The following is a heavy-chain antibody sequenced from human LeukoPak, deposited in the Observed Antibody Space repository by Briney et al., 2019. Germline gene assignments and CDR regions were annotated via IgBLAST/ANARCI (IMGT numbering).Heavy chain of an antibody. D-gene: IGHD3-16*01. CDR1: GGSISSSSYY. CDR2: INHSGST. J-gene: IGHJ4*02. CDR3: ARGGADFDY. Sequence: SETLSLTCTVSGGSISSSSYYWSWIRQPPGKGLEWIGEINHSGSTNYNPSLKSRVTISVDTSKNQFSLKLSSVTAADTAVYYCARGGADFDYWGQGTLVTVSS. V-gene: IGHV4-39*07.